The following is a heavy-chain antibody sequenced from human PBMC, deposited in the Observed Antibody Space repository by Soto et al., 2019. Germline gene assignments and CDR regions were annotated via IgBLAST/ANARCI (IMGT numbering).Heavy chain of an antibody. D-gene: IGHD3-3*01. CDR2: IYYSGST. V-gene: IGHV4-30-4*01. CDR1: GGSISSGDYY. Sequence: QVQLQESGPGLVKPSQTLSLTCTVSGGSISSGDYYWSWIRQPPGKGLEWIGYIYYSGSTYYNPSLTSRVTISVDTSKTQFALKLSSVTAADTAVYYCARENYITPVTDYWGQGTLVTVSS. CDR3: ARENYITPVTDY. J-gene: IGHJ4*02.